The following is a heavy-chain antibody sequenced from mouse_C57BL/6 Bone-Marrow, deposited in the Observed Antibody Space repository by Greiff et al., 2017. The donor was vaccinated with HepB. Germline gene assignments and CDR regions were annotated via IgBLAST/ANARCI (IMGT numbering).Heavy chain of an antibody. V-gene: IGHV3-8*01. J-gene: IGHJ4*01. CDR3: ARGTGYYGSSPYYAMDY. D-gene: IGHD1-1*01. CDR2: ISYSGST. Sequence: EVQLQQSGPGLAKPSQTLSLTCSVTGYSITSDYWNWIRKFPGNKLEYMGYISYSGSTYYNPSLKSRISITRDTSKNQYYLQLNSVTTEDTATYYCARGTGYYGSSPYYAMDYWGQGTSVTVSS. CDR1: GYSITSDY.